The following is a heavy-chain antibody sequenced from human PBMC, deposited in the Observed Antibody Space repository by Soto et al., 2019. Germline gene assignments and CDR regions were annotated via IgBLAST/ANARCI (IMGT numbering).Heavy chain of an antibody. CDR2: IYYSGST. CDR3: ARVPGP. J-gene: IGHJ5*02. V-gene: IGHV4-59*01. Sequence: QVQLQESGPGLVKPSETLSLTCTVSGGSISSYYWSWIRQPPGKGLEWIGYIYYSGSTNYNPSLKSRVTISVATSKNQFSLKLSSVTAADTAVYYCARVPGPWGQGTLLTVSS. CDR1: GGSISSYY.